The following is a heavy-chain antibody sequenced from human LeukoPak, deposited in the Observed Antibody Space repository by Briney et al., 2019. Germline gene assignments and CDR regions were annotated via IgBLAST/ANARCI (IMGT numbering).Heavy chain of an antibody. CDR3: ARFPAAAGTRLDY. J-gene: IGHJ4*02. V-gene: IGHV4-34*01. CDR1: GGSFSGYY. CDR2: INHSGST. D-gene: IGHD6-13*01. Sequence: SETLSLTCAVYGGSFSGYYWSWIRQPPGKGLEWIGEINHSGSTNYNPSLKGRVTISVDTSKNQFSLKLSSVTAADTAVYYCARFPAAAGTRLDYWGQGTLVTVSS.